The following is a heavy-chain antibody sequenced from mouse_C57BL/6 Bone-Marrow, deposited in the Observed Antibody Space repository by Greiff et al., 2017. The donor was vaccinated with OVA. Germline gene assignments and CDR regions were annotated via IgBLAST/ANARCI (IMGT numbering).Heavy chain of an antibody. CDR1: GYTFTSYW. V-gene: IGHV1-64*01. Sequence: QVQLQQPGAELVKPGASVKLSCKASGYTFTSYWMHWVKQRPGQGLEWIGMIHPNSGSTNYNEKFKSKATLTVDKSSSTAYMQLSSLTSEDSAVYYCARAIYYGYYYAMDYWGQGTSVTVSS. D-gene: IGHD2-2*01. J-gene: IGHJ4*01. CDR2: IHPNSGST. CDR3: ARAIYYGYYYAMDY.